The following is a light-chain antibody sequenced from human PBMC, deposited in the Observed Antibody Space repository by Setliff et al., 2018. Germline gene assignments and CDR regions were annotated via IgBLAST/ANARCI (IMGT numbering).Light chain of an antibody. CDR3: QSYDSSLSAYV. CDR2: GNN. CDR1: SSNIGAGYD. V-gene: IGLV1-40*01. Sequence: RSSNIGAGYDVHWYQQLPGTAPKLLIYGNNNRPSGVPDRFSGSQSGTSASPAITGLHSEDEADYYCQSYDSSLSAYVFGTGTKVTVL. J-gene: IGLJ1*01.